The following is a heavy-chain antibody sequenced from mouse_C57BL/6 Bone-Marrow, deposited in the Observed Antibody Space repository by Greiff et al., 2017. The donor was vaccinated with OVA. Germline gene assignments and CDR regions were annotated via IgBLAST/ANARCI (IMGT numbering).Heavy chain of an antibody. Sequence: QVQLQQPGAELVKPGASVKLSCKASGYTFTSYWMHWVKQRPGQGLEWIGMIHPNSGSTNYNEKFKSKATLTVDKSSSTAYMQLSSLTSEDSAVYDCARGFFHYCDFGVQGTTLTVTS. V-gene: IGHV1-64*01. CDR3: ARGFFHYCDF. CDR2: IHPNSGST. CDR1: GYTFTSYW. J-gene: IGHJ2*01.